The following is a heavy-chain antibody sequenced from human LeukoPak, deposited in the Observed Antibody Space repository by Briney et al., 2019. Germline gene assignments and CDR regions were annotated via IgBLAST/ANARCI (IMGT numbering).Heavy chain of an antibody. D-gene: IGHD6-13*01. J-gene: IGHJ6*02. Sequence: SETLSLTCTVSGGSISSYYWSWIRQPAGKGLEWIGRIYTSGSTNYNPSLKSRVTMSVDTSKNQFSLKLSSVTAADTAVYYCARGKGAAAGTYYYYYGMDVWGQGTTVTVYS. V-gene: IGHV4-4*07. CDR3: ARGKGAAAGTYYYYYGMDV. CDR2: IYTSGST. CDR1: GGSISSYY.